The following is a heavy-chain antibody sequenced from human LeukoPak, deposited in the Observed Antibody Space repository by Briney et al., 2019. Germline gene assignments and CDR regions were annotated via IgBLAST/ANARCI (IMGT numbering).Heavy chain of an antibody. D-gene: IGHD6-13*01. V-gene: IGHV3-21*01. CDR1: GFTFSSYG. CDR3: ASPRIAAACMGGYFEY. J-gene: IGHJ4*02. Sequence: GGPLGLSCAASGFTFSSYGMNGVRQAPGKGRGGVSPISSSSSYIYYADSVKGRFTISRDKAKNSLYLQMNSLRAEDTAVYYCASPRIAAACMGGYFEYWGQGTLVTVSS. CDR2: ISSSSSYI.